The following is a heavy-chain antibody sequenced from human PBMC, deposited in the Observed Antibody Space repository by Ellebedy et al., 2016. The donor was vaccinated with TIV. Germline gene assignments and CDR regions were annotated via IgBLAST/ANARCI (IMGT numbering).Heavy chain of an antibody. D-gene: IGHD6-13*01. V-gene: IGHV3-7*01. J-gene: IGHJ4*02. CDR1: GFTFSSYW. CDR2: VNEDGSEE. CDR3: ARSSSSWYF. Sequence: PRGSLRLSCEASGFTFSSYWMSWVRLAPGKGLEWVANVNEDGSEEHYVDSVKGRFTISRDNDKNSLYLHMDSLRAEDTAIYYCARSSSSWYFWGQGTLVTVSS.